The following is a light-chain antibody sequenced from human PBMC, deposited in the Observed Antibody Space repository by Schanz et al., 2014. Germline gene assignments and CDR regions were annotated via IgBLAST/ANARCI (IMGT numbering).Light chain of an antibody. J-gene: IGLJ2*01. V-gene: IGLV1-40*01. CDR2: GNT. CDR3: FSYAGSNNLA. CDR1: SSNIGAGYD. Sequence: QSVLTQPPSVSGAPGQRVTISCTGSSSNIGAGYDVHWYQQLPGTAPKLLIYGNTNRPSGVPDRFSGSKSGTSASLAITGLQAEDEADYYCFSYAGSNNLAFGGGTKVTVL.